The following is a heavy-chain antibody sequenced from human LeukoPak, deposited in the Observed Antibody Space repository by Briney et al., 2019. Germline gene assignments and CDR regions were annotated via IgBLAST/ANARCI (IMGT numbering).Heavy chain of an antibody. CDR2: MNPNSGNT. Sequence: ASVTVSCRASGYTFTSYDINWVRQAPGQGLEWMGWMNPNSGNTGYAQKFQGRVTMTRNTSISTAYMELSSLRSEDTAVYYCARVKGLWFGEPAVSEYWGQGTLVTVSS. CDR3: ARVKGLWFGEPAVSEY. CDR1: GYTFTSYD. J-gene: IGHJ4*02. V-gene: IGHV1-8*01. D-gene: IGHD3-10*01.